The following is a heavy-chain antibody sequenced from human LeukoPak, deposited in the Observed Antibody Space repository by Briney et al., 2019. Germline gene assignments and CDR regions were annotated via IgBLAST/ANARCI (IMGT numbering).Heavy chain of an antibody. V-gene: IGHV1-2*02. CDR2: INPNSGGT. CDR1: GYTFTGYY. Sequence: ASVKVSCKASGYTFTGYYMHWVRQAPGQGLEWMGWINPNSGGTNYAQKFQGRVTMTRDTSISTAYMELSRLRSDDTAVYYCARDLFRSAYSNYQPLRYWGQGTLVTVSS. J-gene: IGHJ4*02. CDR3: ARDLFRSAYSNYQPLRY. D-gene: IGHD4-11*01.